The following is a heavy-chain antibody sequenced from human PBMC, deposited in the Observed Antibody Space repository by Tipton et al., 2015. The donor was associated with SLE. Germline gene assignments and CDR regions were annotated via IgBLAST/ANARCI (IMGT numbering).Heavy chain of an antibody. CDR1: GGSVSSGSYY. J-gene: IGHJ6*02. V-gene: IGHV4-39*07. D-gene: IGHD6-13*01. CDR3: ARGGSSWYLTHYYYYGIDV. Sequence: LRLSCTVSGGSVSSGSYYWSWIRQPPGKGLEWIGEINHSGSTNYNPSLKSRVTISVDTSKNQFSLKLSSVTAADTAVYYCARGGSSWYLTHYYYYGIDVWGQGTTVTVSS. CDR2: INHSGST.